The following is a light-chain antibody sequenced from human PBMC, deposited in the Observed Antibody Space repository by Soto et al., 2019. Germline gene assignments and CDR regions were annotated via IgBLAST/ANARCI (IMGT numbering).Light chain of an antibody. CDR1: QSVSSD. CDR3: QQYNNWPRT. CDR2: GAS. Sequence: EIVMTQSTATRSVYPGEKATLSCRASQSVSSDLAWYHQKPGQAPRLLIYGASTRATGIPARLSGSGSGTEFTLTINSLQSEDFAVYYCQQYNNWPRTFGQGTKVDI. J-gene: IGKJ1*01. V-gene: IGKV3-15*01.